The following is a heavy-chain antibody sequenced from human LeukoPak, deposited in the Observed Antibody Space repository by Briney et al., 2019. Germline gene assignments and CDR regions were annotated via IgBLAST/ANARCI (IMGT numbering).Heavy chain of an antibody. CDR1: GGSISSGGYF. V-gene: IGHV4-30-2*01. Sequence: SETLSLTCTVSGGSISSGGYFWSWIRQPPGKGLEWIGYIYQSGSTYYTPSLESRVTISVDRSKNQFSLRLSSETAADTAVYYCAKRVAAAGIFDYWGQGTLVTVSS. CDR2: IYQSGST. J-gene: IGHJ4*02. D-gene: IGHD6-13*01. CDR3: AKRVAAAGIFDY.